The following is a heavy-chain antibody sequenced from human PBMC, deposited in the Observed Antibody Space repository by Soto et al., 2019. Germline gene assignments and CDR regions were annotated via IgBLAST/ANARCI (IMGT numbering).Heavy chain of an antibody. J-gene: IGHJ4*02. D-gene: IGHD5-18*01. Sequence: GGSLRLSGAASGFTFSSYAMSWVRQAPGKGLEWVSGISGRGDRTYYAVSVKGRFTISRDTSKNTLYLQMNSLRAEATAVYYCSKASGYSFGLLDYWGQGTLVTVSS. CDR3: SKASGYSFGLLDY. CDR2: ISGRGDRT. CDR1: GFTFSSYA. V-gene: IGHV3-23*01.